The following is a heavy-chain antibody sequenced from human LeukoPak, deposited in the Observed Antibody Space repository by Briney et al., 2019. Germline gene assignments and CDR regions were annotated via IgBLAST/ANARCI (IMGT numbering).Heavy chain of an antibody. Sequence: SETLSLTCTVSGGSISSYYWSWIRQPPGKGLEWIGDIYYSGSTNYNPSLKSRVTISVDTSKNQFSLKPSSVTAADTAVYYCARVAVAGTWAFDIWGQGTMVTVSS. J-gene: IGHJ3*02. D-gene: IGHD6-19*01. CDR3: ARVAVAGTWAFDI. CDR1: GGSISSYY. CDR2: IYYSGST. V-gene: IGHV4-59*01.